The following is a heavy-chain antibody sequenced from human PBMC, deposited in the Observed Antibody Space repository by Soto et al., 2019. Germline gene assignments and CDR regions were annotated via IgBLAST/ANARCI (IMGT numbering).Heavy chain of an antibody. V-gene: IGHV3-7*04. D-gene: IGHD3-10*01. Sequence: EVQLVESGGGLVQPGGSLRLSCSATGFTFSVYWMTWVRQAPGKGPEWVANIKQDGSEKYYVDSVKGRFTISRDNAKNSLYLQMNSLRTEDTAVYYCARGKSAHPGEVWGQGTLVTVSS. CDR1: GFTFSVYW. CDR2: IKQDGSEK. J-gene: IGHJ4*02. CDR3: ARGKSAHPGEV.